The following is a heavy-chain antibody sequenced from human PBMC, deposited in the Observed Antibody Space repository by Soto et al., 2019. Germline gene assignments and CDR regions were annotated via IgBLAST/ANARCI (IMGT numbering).Heavy chain of an antibody. V-gene: IGHV3-30*03. J-gene: IGHJ4*02. D-gene: IGHD3-10*01. CDR3: ARDPFTLVRGVIPYLDY. CDR1: GFTFSSYG. Sequence: PGGSLRLSCAASGFTFSSYGMHWVRQAPGKGLEWVAVISYDGSNKYYADSVKGRFTISRDNSASTGYMQLNSLRSEDTAVYYCARDPFTLVRGVIPYLDYWGQGTLVTVSS. CDR2: ISYDGSNK.